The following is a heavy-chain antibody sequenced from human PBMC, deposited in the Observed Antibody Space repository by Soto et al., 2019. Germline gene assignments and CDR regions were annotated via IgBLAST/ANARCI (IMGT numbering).Heavy chain of an antibody. CDR1: GGTFSSYA. V-gene: IGHV1-69*01. J-gene: IGHJ5*02. CDR2: IIPIFGTA. CDR3: ARDLIPQGGGAWFDP. D-gene: IGHD1-26*01. Sequence: QVQLVQSGAEVKKPGSSVKVSCKASGGTFSSYAISWVRQAPGQGLEWMGGIIPIFGTANYAQKFQGRVTITADESRSTAYMELGSLRSEDTAVYYCARDLIPQGGGAWFDPWGQGTLVTVSS.